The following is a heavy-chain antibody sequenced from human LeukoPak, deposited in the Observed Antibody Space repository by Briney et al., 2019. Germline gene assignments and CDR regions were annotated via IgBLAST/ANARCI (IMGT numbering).Heavy chain of an antibody. V-gene: IGHV1-18*01. CDR2: ISTYNGNK. CDR1: GYTFSNYG. Sequence: GASVKVSCKASGYTFSNYGISWVRQAPGQGLEWMGWISTYNGNKKYAQRLQDRVTMTTDTSTSTAYMELRSLRSDDTAVYHCARQSYCIAARPSDAFDVWGQGTMVTVSS. CDR3: ARQSYCIAARPSDAFDV. J-gene: IGHJ3*01. D-gene: IGHD6-6*01.